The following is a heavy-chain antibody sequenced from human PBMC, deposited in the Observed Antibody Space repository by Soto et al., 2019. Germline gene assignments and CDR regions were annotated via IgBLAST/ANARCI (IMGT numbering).Heavy chain of an antibody. V-gene: IGHV4-31*03. CDR2: IYYSGST. D-gene: IGHD3-10*01. CDR1: GGSISSGGYY. J-gene: IGHJ2*01. Sequence: QVQLQESGPGLVKPSQTLSLTCTVSGGSISSGGYYWSWIRQHPGKGLEWIGYIYYSGSTYYNPSLKIRVTISVDTSKNQFSLKLSSVTAADTAVYYCARDPGSTLVWGVSENWYFDLWGRGTLGTVSS. CDR3: ARDPGSTLVWGVSENWYFDL.